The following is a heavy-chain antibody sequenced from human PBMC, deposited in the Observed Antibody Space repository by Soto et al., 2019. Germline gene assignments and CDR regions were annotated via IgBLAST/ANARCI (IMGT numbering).Heavy chain of an antibody. CDR2: ISAYNGNT. Sequence: QVQLVQSGAEVKKPGASVKVSCKASGYTFTSYGISWLRQAPGQGLEWMGWISAYNGNTNYAQKLQGRVTMTTDTSRSTAYMELRSLRSYDTAVYYCARVYRITMVRGELSEYWGQGTLVTVSS. J-gene: IGHJ4*02. D-gene: IGHD3-10*01. V-gene: IGHV1-18*01. CDR1: GYTFTSYG. CDR3: ARVYRITMVRGELSEY.